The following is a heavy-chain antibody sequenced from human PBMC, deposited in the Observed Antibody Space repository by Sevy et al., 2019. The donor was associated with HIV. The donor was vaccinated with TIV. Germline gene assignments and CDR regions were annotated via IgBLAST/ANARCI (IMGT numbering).Heavy chain of an antibody. Sequence: GGSLRLSCAVTGFTFNNAWMNWVRQAPGTGLQWVGLIKSKIDGETTDYAAPVKGRFTISRDDSKNTLFLQMNSLKIEDTAVYYCATAPGYYDSAPFDYWGPGTLVTVSS. J-gene: IGHJ4*02. CDR3: ATAPGYYDSAPFDY. V-gene: IGHV3-15*01. CDR1: GFTFNNAW. D-gene: IGHD3-22*01. CDR2: IKSKIDGETT.